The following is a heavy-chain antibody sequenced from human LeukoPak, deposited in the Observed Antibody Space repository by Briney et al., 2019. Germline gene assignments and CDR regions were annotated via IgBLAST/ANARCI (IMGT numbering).Heavy chain of an antibody. Sequence: PGGSLRLSCAASGFTFSSYSMNWVRQAPGKGLEWVSSISSSSSYIYYADSVKGRFTISRDNVKNSLYLQMNSLRAEDTAVYYCARAGEFGVVPAASVGYALDIWGQGTMVTVSS. CDR1: GFTFSSYS. CDR3: ARAGEFGVVPAASVGYALDI. CDR2: ISSSSSYI. J-gene: IGHJ3*02. D-gene: IGHD2-2*01. V-gene: IGHV3-21*01.